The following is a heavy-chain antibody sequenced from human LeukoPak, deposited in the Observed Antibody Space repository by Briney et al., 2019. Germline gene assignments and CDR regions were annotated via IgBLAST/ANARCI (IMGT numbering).Heavy chain of an antibody. Sequence: ASVKVSCKASGYTFTSYYMHWVRQAPGQGLEWMGIINPSGGSTSYAQKFQGRVTMTRDTSTSTVYMELSSLRSEDTAVYYCASHKGYCTSTSCLRWMDVWGQGTTVTVSS. V-gene: IGHV1-46*01. CDR2: INPSGGST. D-gene: IGHD2-2*01. J-gene: IGHJ6*02. CDR1: GYTFTSYY. CDR3: ASHKGYCTSTSCLRWMDV.